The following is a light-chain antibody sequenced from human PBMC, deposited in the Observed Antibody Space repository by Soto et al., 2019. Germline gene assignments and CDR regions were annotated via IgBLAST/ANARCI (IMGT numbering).Light chain of an antibody. CDR1: QSVSSSY. J-gene: IGKJ4*01. CDR2: GAS. CDR3: QQYGSSPPIT. V-gene: IGKV3-20*01. Sequence: EMLLTQSPGTLSLSPGERATLSCRASQSVSSSYLAWYQQKPGQAPRLLIYGASSRATGIPDRFSGSGSGTDFTLTISRLEPEDFAVYYCQQYGSSPPITFGGGTKLDIK.